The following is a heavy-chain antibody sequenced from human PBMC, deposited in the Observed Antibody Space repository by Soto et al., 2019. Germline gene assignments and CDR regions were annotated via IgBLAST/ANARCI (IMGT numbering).Heavy chain of an antibody. CDR1: GGSISSGGYY. D-gene: IGHD3-22*01. CDR2: IYYSGST. CDR3: ARAGLEYYDSSGYYFDGFDH. V-gene: IGHV4-31*03. J-gene: IGHJ4*02. Sequence: PSETLSLTCTVSGGSISSGGYYWSWIRQHPGKGLEWIGYIYYSGSTYYNPSLKSRVTISVDTSKNQFSLKLSSVTAADTAVYYCARAGLEYYDSSGYYFDGFDHWGQGTLVTVSS.